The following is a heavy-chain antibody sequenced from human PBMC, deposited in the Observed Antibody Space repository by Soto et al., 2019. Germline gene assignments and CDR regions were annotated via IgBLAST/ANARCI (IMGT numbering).Heavy chain of an antibody. D-gene: IGHD5-12*01. J-gene: IGHJ6*03. Sequence: ASVKVSCKASGGTFSSYTISWVRQAPGQGLEWMGRIIPILGIANYAQKFQGRVTITADKSTSTAYMELSSLRSEDTAVYYCARGLSSGYDPNYYYYYMDVWGKGTTVTVSS. V-gene: IGHV1-69*02. CDR1: GGTFSSYT. CDR3: ARGLSSGYDPNYYYYYMDV. CDR2: IIPILGIA.